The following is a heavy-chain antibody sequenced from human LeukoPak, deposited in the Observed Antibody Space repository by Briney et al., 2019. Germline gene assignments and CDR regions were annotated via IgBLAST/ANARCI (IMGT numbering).Heavy chain of an antibody. V-gene: IGHV4-30-2*01. CDR3: ARKKQLNTRGPGAFDI. Sequence: PSETLSLTCTVSGGSISSGGYYWSWIRQPPGKGLEWIGYIYHSGSTYYNPSLKSRVTISVDRSKNQFSLKLSSVTAADTAVYYCARKKQLNTRGPGAFDIWGQGTMVTVSS. D-gene: IGHD6-13*01. J-gene: IGHJ3*02. CDR2: IYHSGST. CDR1: GGSISSGGYY.